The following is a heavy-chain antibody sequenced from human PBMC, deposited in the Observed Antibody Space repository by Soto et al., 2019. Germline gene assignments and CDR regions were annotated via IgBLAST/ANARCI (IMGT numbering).Heavy chain of an antibody. CDR3: ARWGTMVRGYYYGMDV. CDR2: IDPSDSYT. D-gene: IGHD3-10*01. V-gene: IGHV5-10-1*01. J-gene: IGHJ6*02. CDR1: GYSFTSYW. Sequence: PGQSLKISWKGSGYSFTSYWISCVRQMPGKGLEWMGRIDPSDSYTNYSPSFQGHVTISADKSISTAYLQWSSLKASDTAMYYCARWGTMVRGYYYGMDVWGQGTTVTVSS.